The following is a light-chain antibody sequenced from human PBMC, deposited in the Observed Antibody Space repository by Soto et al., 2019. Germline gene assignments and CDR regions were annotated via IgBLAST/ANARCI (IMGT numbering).Light chain of an antibody. CDR1: QSVSSSY. CDR2: GAS. Sequence: EIVMTQSPGTLSLSPGERATLSCRASQSVSSSYVAWYQQKRGQAPRLLMYGASSRATGIPDRFSGSGSGTDFTLTISRLGPEDFVLYYCQHFRAFGQGTRLEIK. V-gene: IGKV3-20*01. CDR3: QHFRA. J-gene: IGKJ5*01.